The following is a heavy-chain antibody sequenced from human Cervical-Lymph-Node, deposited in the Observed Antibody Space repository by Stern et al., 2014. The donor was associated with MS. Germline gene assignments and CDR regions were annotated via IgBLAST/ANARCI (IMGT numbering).Heavy chain of an antibody. CDR2: IYPEDADS. D-gene: IGHD4-17*01. V-gene: IGHV5-51*01. CDR3: ARTTSFYYGYVDY. Sequence: VQLVQSGTEVKKPGESLKISCKGSADSFSNYWIGWVRQMPGNGLEWMGIIYPEDADSKYSPSFQGQVTISADRSISTAYLQWNSLKASDTAVYYCARTTSFYYGYVDYWGQGTLVTVSS. J-gene: IGHJ4*02. CDR1: ADSFSNYW.